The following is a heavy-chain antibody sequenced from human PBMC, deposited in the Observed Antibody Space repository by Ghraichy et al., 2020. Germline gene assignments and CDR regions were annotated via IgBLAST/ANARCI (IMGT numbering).Heavy chain of an antibody. CDR1: GFTFSSYS. V-gene: IGHV3-21*01. Sequence: GGSLRLSCAASGFTFSSYSMNWVRQAPGKGLEWVSSISSSSSYIYYADSVKGRFTISRDNAKNSLYLQMNSLRAEDTAVYYCARDWELLGFSSYYYYGMDVWGQGTTVTVSS. J-gene: IGHJ6*02. D-gene: IGHD1-26*01. CDR3: ARDWELLGFSSYYYYGMDV. CDR2: ISSSSSYI.